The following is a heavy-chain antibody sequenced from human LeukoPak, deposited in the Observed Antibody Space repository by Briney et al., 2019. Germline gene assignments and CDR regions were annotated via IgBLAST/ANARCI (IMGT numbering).Heavy chain of an antibody. Sequence: GGSLRLSCAASGFTFSNYNMNWVRQAPGKGLEWISSISSSDSYIYYADSVKGRFTISRDNSKNTLSLQMNSLRPDDTAVYYCTRAGGLVRGVHYYYYMDVWGKGTTVTISS. V-gene: IGHV3-21*01. J-gene: IGHJ6*03. CDR3: TRAGGLVRGVHYYYYMDV. CDR2: ISSSDSYI. D-gene: IGHD3-10*01. CDR1: GFTFSNYN.